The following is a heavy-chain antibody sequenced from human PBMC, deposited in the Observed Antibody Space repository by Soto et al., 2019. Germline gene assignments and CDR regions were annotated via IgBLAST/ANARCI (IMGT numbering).Heavy chain of an antibody. V-gene: IGHV3-30-3*01. CDR2: ISYDGSNK. CDR1: GFTFSSYA. Sequence: LRLSCAASGFTFSSYAMHWVRQAPGKGLEWVAVISYDGSNKYYADSVKGRFTISRDNSKNTLYLQMNSLRAEDTAVYYCARGASSSWYMEGYYYGMDVWGQGTTVTVSS. D-gene: IGHD6-13*01. J-gene: IGHJ6*02. CDR3: ARGASSSWYMEGYYYGMDV.